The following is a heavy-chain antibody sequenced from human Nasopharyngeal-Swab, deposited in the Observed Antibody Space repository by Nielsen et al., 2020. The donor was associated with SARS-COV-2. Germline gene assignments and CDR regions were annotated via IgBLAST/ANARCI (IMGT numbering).Heavy chain of an antibody. Sequence: GESLKISCAASGFTFSSYGMHWVRQAPGKGLEWVAVIWYDGSNKYYADSVKGRFTISRDNSKNTLYLQMNSLRAEDTAVYYCARVAAAGDYYYYYMDVWGKGTTVTVSS. CDR2: IWYDGSNK. J-gene: IGHJ6*03. D-gene: IGHD6-13*01. CDR1: GFTFSSYG. CDR3: ARVAAAGDYYYYYMDV. V-gene: IGHV3-33*01.